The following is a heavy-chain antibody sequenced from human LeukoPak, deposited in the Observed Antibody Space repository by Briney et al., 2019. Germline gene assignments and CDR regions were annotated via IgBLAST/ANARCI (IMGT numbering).Heavy chain of an antibody. CDR3: ARDRSGWQLLDY. CDR1: GYTFTGYY. Sequence: ASVKVSCTASGYTFTGYYMHWVRQAPGQGLEWMGWINPNSGGTNYAQKFQGRVTMTRDTSISTAYMELSRLRSDDTAVYYCARDRSGWQLLDYWGQGTLVTVSS. V-gene: IGHV1-2*02. D-gene: IGHD2-15*01. CDR2: INPNSGGT. J-gene: IGHJ4*02.